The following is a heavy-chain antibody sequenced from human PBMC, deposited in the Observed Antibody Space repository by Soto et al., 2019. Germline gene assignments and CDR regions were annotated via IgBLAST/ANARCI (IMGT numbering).Heavy chain of an antibody. V-gene: IGHV5-51*01. CDR2: IYPGDSDT. CDR1: GYSFTSYW. J-gene: IGHJ6*03. Sequence: PGESLKISCKGSGYSFTSYWIGWVRQMPGKGLEWMGIIYPGDSDTRYSPSLQGQVTISADKSISTAYLQWSSLKASDTAMYYCARRLSRENYYMDVWGKGTTVTVSS. CDR3: ARRLSRENYYMDV.